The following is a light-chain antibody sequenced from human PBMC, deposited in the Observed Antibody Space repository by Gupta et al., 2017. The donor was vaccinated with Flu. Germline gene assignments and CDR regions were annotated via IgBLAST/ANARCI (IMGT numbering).Light chain of an antibody. J-gene: IGKJ2*01. V-gene: IGKV3-11*01. CDR2: DAS. CDR1: QSVSSY. CDR3: QQRSNWPPYN. Sequence: EIVLTQSPATLSLSPGERATLSCRASQSVSSYLAWYQQKPGQAPRLLIYDASNRDTGIQARFSGSGFGKDVALTISSREQEEFAGYYCQQRSNWPPYNFGQGTKMEIK.